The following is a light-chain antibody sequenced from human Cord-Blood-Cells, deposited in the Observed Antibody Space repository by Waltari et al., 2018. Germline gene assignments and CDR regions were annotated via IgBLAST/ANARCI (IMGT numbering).Light chain of an antibody. CDR3: QQYYSTPIT. J-gene: IGKJ5*01. CDR2: WAS. Sequence: DIVMTPSPDSLAVSLGERATINCKSSQSVLYSSNNKNYLAWYHQKPGQPPKLLIYWASTRESGVPDRFSGSGSGTDFTLTISSLQAEDVAVYYCQQYYSTPITFGQGTRLEIK. CDR1: QSVLYSSNNKNY. V-gene: IGKV4-1*01.